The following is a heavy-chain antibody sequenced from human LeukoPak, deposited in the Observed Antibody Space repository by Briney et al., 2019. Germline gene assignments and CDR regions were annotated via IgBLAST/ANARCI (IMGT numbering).Heavy chain of an antibody. Sequence: SETLSLTCTVSGYSISSGYYWGWIRQPPGKGLEWIGSIYHSGSTYYNPPLKSRVTISVDTSKNQFSLKLSSVTAADTAVYYCARVGGPYCSSTSCYTVWDYYYYYYMDVWGKGTTVTVSS. CDR3: ARVGGPYCSSTSCYTVWDYYYYYYMDV. V-gene: IGHV4-38-2*02. CDR1: GYSISSGYY. D-gene: IGHD2-2*02. J-gene: IGHJ6*03. CDR2: IYHSGST.